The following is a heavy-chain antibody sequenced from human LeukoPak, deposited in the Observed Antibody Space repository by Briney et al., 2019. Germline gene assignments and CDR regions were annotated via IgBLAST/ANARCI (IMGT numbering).Heavy chain of an antibody. J-gene: IGHJ3*02. CDR3: ARQKCTSTSCLTKNAFDI. D-gene: IGHD2-2*01. CDR1: GSISSYY. Sequence: SETLSLTCTVSGSISSYYWSWIRQPPGKGLEWIGYIYTSGSTNYNPSLKSRVTISVDTSKNQFSLDLSSVTAADTAVYYCARQKCTSTSCLTKNAFDIGAKGQWSPSLQ. V-gene: IGHV4-4*09. CDR2: IYTSGST.